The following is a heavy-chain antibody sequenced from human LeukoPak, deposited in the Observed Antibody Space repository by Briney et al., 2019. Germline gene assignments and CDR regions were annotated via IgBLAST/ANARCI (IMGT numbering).Heavy chain of an antibody. CDR1: GFTFSGYG. V-gene: IGHV3-21*01. CDR2: ISSSSSYI. D-gene: IGHD5-18*01. J-gene: IGHJ6*03. CDR3: ARVGTAMVTIVAPYYMDV. Sequence: PGGSLRLSCAASGFTFSGYGMHWVRQAPGKGLEWVSSISSSSSYIYYADSVKGRFTISRDNAKNSLYLQMNSLRAEDTAVYYCARVGTAMVTIVAPYYMDVWGKGTTVTVSS.